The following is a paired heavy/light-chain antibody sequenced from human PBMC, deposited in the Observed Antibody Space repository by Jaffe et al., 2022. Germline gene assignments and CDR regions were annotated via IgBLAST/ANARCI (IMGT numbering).Heavy chain of an antibody. V-gene: IGHV2-5*02. J-gene: IGHJ4*02. CDR3: AHIPRSYTRHFDY. D-gene: IGHD1-26*01. CDR1: GFSLSTSGVG. Sequence: QITLKESGPTLVKPTQTLTLTCTVSGFSLSTSGVGVAWIRQPPGKALEWLALIYWDDDDLYSPSLRSRLTITKDTSENQVVLTMTNMDPVDTATYYCAHIPRSYTRHFDYWGQGTLVTVSS. CDR2: IYWDDDD.
Light chain of an antibody. CDR3: CSYAGSRSYAV. CDR2: EDN. Sequence: QSALTQPASVSGPPGQSITISCTGTSSDIGTYNLVSWYQQHPGKAPKLIIYEDNKRPSGVSNRFSGSKSGNTASLTISGLQAEDEADYCCCSYAGSRSYAVFGGGTKVTVL. J-gene: IGLJ3*02. CDR1: SSDIGTYNL. V-gene: IGLV2-23*01.